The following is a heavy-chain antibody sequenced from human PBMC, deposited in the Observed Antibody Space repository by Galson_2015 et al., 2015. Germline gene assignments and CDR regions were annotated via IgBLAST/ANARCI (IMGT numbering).Heavy chain of an antibody. CDR2: IIPTFGTA. V-gene: IGHV1-69*13. Sequence: SVKVSCKASGGTFSSYAISWVRQAPGQGLEWMGGIIPTFGTANYAQKFQGRVTITADESTSTAYMELSSLRSEDTAVYYCAREGGSYAGGTWYFDLWGRGTLVTVSS. D-gene: IGHD1-26*01. J-gene: IGHJ2*01. CDR3: AREGGSYAGGTWYFDL. CDR1: GGTFSSYA.